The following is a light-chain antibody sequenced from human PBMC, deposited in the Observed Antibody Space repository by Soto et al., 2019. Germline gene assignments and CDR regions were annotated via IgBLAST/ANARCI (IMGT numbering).Light chain of an antibody. CDR2: GAS. CDR3: QQYNNWPPTWT. Sequence: EIVLTQSPGTLSLSPWEIATLSCRASQSVSSSYLAWYQQKPGQAPRLLIYGASSRATGIPDRFSGSGSGTDFTLTISRLEPEDFAVYYCQQYNNWPPTWTFGQGTRLEIK. J-gene: IGKJ5*01. V-gene: IGKV3-20*01. CDR1: QSVSSSY.